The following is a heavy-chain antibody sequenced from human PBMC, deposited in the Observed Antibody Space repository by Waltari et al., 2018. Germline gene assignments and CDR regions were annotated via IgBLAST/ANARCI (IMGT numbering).Heavy chain of an antibody. CDR2: IRYDGSNK. CDR1: GSTFSSYG. V-gene: IGHV3-30*02. J-gene: IGHJ4*02. D-gene: IGHD4-17*01. Sequence: QVQLVESGGGVVQPGGSWSLSGAGSGSTFSSYGMHWVGRAPGKGLEWVAFIRYDGSNKYYADSVKGRFTISRDNSKNTLYLQMNSLRAEDTAVYYCAKSADYGDFVPDYWGQGTLVTVSS. CDR3: AKSADYGDFVPDY.